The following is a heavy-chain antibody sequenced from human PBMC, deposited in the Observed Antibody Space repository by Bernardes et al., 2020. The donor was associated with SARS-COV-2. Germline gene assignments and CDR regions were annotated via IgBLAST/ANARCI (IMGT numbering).Heavy chain of an antibody. J-gene: IGHJ5*02. CDR2: IYYSGNT. V-gene: IGHV4-31*03. CDR3: ARGTWIELWLGGTWFDP. CDR1: GASIRSGGDY. D-gene: IGHD5-18*01. Sequence: SETLSLTCTVSGASIRSGGDYWSWIRQHPGKGLEWIGYIYYSGNTHYNPSLKSRATISVDTSNNQFSLRLTSVTAADTAVYYCARGTWIELWLGGTWFDPWGQGSLVTVSS.